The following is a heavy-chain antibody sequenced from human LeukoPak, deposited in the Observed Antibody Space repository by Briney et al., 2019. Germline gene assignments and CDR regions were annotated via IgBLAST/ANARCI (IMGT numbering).Heavy chain of an antibody. CDR3: ARVQDTWFDP. CDR1: GFTFSRYW. V-gene: IGHV3-7*01. CDR2: IKQDGSEK. J-gene: IGHJ5*02. Sequence: GGSLRLSCAASGFTFSRYWMTWVRQDPGKGLEWVANIKQDGSEKYYVDSVKGRFTISRDNAKNSLYLQMNSLRAEDTAVYYCARVQDTWFDPWGQGTLVTVSS.